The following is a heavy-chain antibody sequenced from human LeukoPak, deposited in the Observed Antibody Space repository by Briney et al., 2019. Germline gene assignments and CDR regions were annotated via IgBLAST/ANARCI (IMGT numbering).Heavy chain of an antibody. CDR2: IYSGGST. CDR3: ARSRSDSSGWYEFDY. V-gene: IGHV3-53*01. CDR1: GFTFSNAW. J-gene: IGHJ4*02. Sequence: GGSLRLSCAASGFTFSNAWMSWVRQAPGKGLEWVSVIYSGGSTDYADSVKGRFTISRDNSKNTVYLQMNSLRAEDTAVYYCARSRSDSSGWYEFDYWGQGTLVTVSS. D-gene: IGHD6-19*01.